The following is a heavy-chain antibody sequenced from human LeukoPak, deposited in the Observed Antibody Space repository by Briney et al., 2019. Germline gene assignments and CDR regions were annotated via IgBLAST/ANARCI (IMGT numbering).Heavy chain of an antibody. CDR2: IKYDGSEK. CDR3: AFNNNFKY. J-gene: IGHJ4*02. CDR1: GLSFSGQW. D-gene: IGHD1/OR15-1a*01. Sequence: TGGSLRLSCTASGLSFSGQWMNWVRQSPGQGLEWVANIKYDGSEKYYVDSVQGRFTISREDAKNSLSLQMDSVRPEDTAVYYCAFNNNFKYWGQGTLVIVSS. V-gene: IGHV3-7*01.